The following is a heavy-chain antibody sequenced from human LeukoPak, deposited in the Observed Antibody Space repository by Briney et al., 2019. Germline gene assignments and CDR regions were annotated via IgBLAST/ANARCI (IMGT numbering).Heavy chain of an antibody. CDR2: MYHSGST. J-gene: IGHJ4*02. Sequence: PSETLSLACSVSGYSIRSGQYWGWIRQPPGKGLGWIGSMYHSGSTYYNPSLKSRVTISIDTSKNQFSLKLTSVTAADRAVYYCARDRRDGYNRVIDYWGQGILVTVSS. V-gene: IGHV4-38-2*02. D-gene: IGHD5-24*01. CDR1: GYSIRSGQY. CDR3: ARDRRDGYNRVIDY.